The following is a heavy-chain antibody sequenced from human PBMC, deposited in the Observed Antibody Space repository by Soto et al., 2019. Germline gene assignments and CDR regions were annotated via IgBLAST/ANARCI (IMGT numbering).Heavy chain of an antibody. V-gene: IGHV6-1*01. J-gene: IGHJ5*02. D-gene: IGHD6-6*01. Sequence: SQTLSLTCAISGDSVSSNSAAWNWIRQSPSRGLEWLGRTYYRYKWYNDYAVSVKSRITINPDTSKNQFSLQLNSVTPEDTAVYYCARGWYSSSPNWFDPWGQGTLVTVSS. CDR1: GDSVSSNSAA. CDR2: TYYRYKWYN. CDR3: ARGWYSSSPNWFDP.